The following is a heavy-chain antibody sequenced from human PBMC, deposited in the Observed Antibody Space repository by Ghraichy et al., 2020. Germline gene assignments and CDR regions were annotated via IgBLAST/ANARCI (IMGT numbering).Heavy chain of an antibody. D-gene: IGHD3-10*01. V-gene: IGHV1-69*13. CDR3: ARARWDYGSGSPNWFDP. CDR2: IIPIFGTA. J-gene: IGHJ5*02. CDR1: GGTFSSYA. Sequence: SVKVSCKASGGTFSSYAISWVRQAPGQGLEWMGGIIPIFGTANYAQKFQGRVTITADESTSTAYMELSSLRSEDTAVYYCARARWDYGSGSPNWFDPWGQGTLVTVSS.